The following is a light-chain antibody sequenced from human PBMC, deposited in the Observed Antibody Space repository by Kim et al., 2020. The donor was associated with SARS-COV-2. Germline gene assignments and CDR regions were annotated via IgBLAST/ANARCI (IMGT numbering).Light chain of an antibody. J-gene: IGKJ5*01. CDR1: QGISSA. CDR2: DAS. V-gene: IGKV1D-13*01. CDR3: QQFTNYLIT. Sequence: AIQLTQSPSSLSASVGDRVTITCRASQGISSALAWYQQKPGKAPKLLIYDASSLESGVPSRFSGSGSGTDFTLTISSLQPEDFATYYCQQFTNYLITFGQGTRLEIK.